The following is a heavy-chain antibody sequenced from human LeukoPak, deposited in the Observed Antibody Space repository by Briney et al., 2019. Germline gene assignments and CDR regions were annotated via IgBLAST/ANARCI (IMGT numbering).Heavy chain of an antibody. Sequence: GGSLRLSCAASGFTFSSYGMSWVRQAPGKGLEWVSAISGSGGTTSYADFVKGRFTISRDNSKNTLYLQMNSLRAEDTAVYYCARATDGPKSHYFDYWGQGTLVTVSS. CDR3: ARATDGPKSHYFDY. D-gene: IGHD5-24*01. V-gene: IGHV3-23*01. CDR2: ISGSGGTT. J-gene: IGHJ4*02. CDR1: GFTFSSYG.